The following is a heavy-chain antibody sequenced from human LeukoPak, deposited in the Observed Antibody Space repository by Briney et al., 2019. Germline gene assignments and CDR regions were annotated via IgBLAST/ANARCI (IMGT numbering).Heavy chain of an antibody. D-gene: IGHD6-13*01. V-gene: IGHV4-59*08. Sequence: SETLSLTCTVSGGSISSDYWSWIRQPPGKGLEWIGYIYYSGSTNYNPSLKSRVTISVDTSKNQFSLKLSSVTAAGTAVYFCARKGSSWYYFDYWGQGTLVTVSS. J-gene: IGHJ4*02. CDR3: ARKGSSWYYFDY. CDR1: GGSISSDY. CDR2: IYYSGST.